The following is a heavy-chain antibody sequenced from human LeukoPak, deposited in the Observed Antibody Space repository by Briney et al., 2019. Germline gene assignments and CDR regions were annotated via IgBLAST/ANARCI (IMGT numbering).Heavy chain of an antibody. J-gene: IGHJ4*02. V-gene: IGHV4-39*07. Sequence: SETLSLTCTVSGGSISSRSYFWDWIRQPPGKGLEWIGTISYTGTTNYNPSLKSRVTMSVDTSKNQFSLKLSSVTAADTAVYYCAGGNDFWSGSADYWGQGTLVTVSS. D-gene: IGHD3-3*01. CDR1: GGSISSRSYF. CDR2: ISYTGTT. CDR3: AGGNDFWSGSADY.